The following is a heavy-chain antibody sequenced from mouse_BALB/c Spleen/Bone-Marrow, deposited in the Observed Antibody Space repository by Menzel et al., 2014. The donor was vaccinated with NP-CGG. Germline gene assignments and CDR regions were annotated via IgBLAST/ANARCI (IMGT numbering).Heavy chain of an antibody. CDR1: GYSLTGYT. Sequence: EVKLVESGPELVKPGASMKISCKASGYSLTGYTMNWVKQSHGKNLEWIGLINPYNGGTSYNQKFKGKATLTVDKSSSTAYMELLSLTSEDSAVYYCARNNDYDEEDYAMDYWGQGTSVTVTS. V-gene: IGHV1-18*01. CDR3: ARNNDYDEEDYAMDY. D-gene: IGHD2-4*01. J-gene: IGHJ4*01. CDR2: INPYNGGT.